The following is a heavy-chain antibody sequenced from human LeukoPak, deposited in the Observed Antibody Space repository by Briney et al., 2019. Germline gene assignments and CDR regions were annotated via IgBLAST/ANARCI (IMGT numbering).Heavy chain of an antibody. V-gene: IGHV4-4*02. CDR3: ARGFKYYDSSGYYYSGYYYYGMDV. CDR1: GGSISSSNW. D-gene: IGHD3-22*01. CDR2: IYHSGST. J-gene: IGHJ6*02. Sequence: SETLSLTCAVSGGSISSSNWWSWVRQPPGKGLAWIGEIYHSGSTNYNPSLKSRVTISVDKSKNQFSLKLSSVTAADTAVYYCARGFKYYDSSGYYYSGYYYYGMDVWGQGTTVTVSS.